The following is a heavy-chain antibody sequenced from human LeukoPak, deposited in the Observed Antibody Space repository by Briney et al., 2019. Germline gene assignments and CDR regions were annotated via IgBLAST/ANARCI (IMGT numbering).Heavy chain of an antibody. CDR1: GCSISSGDYY. D-gene: IGHD2-2*01. CDR2: IYYSGST. Sequence: SETLSLTCTVSGCSISSGDYYWSWIRQPPGKGLEWIGYIYYSGSTYYNPSLKSRVTISVDTSKNQFSLKLSSVTAADTAVYYCARAEYQLLFDYWGQGTLVTVSS. V-gene: IGHV4-30-4*01. CDR3: ARAEYQLLFDY. J-gene: IGHJ4*02.